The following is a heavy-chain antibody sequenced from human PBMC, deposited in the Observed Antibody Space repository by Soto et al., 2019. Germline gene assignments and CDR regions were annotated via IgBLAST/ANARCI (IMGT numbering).Heavy chain of an antibody. D-gene: IGHD2-2*01. V-gene: IGHV4-31*03. J-gene: IGHJ5*02. CDR1: GGSISSGGYY. CDR3: ARDIVVVPAATALRLVTTLSGWFDP. Sequence: QVQLQESGPGLVKPSQTLSLTCTVSGGSISSGGYYWSWIRQHPGKGLEWIGYIYYSGSTYYNPSLKSRVTISVDTSKNQFSLKLSSVTAADTAVYYCARDIVVVPAATALRLVTTLSGWFDPWGQGTLVTVSS. CDR2: IYYSGST.